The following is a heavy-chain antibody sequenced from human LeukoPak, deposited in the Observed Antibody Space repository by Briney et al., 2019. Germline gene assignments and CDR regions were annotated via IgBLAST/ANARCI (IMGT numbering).Heavy chain of an antibody. Sequence: GASVKVSCKASGYTFTSYDINWVRQATGQGLEWMGWMNPNSGNTGYAQKFQGRVTMTRNTSISTAYMELSSLRSEDTAVYYCAGGYCSGGSCLVLGYWGRGTLVTVSS. CDR3: AGGYCSGGSCLVLGY. CDR1: GYTFTSYD. J-gene: IGHJ4*02. D-gene: IGHD2-15*01. CDR2: MNPNSGNT. V-gene: IGHV1-8*01.